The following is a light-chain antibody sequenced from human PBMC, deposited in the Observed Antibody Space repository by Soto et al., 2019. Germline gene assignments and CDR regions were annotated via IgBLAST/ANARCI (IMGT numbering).Light chain of an antibody. V-gene: IGKV1-5*01. CDR3: QQYNSYWT. Sequence: DIQMTQSPSTLSASLGDRVTITFRASQSISSGLSCYQQKPGKAPKLLIYDASSLESGVPSRFSGSGSGTEFTLTISSLQPDDFATYYCQQYNSYWTFGQGTKVDI. CDR1: QSISSG. CDR2: DAS. J-gene: IGKJ1*01.